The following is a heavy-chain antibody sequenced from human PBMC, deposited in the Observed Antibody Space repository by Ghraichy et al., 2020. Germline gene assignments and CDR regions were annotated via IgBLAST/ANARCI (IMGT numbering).Heavy chain of an antibody. D-gene: IGHD2-8*01. CDR2: IYYSGST. CDR1: GGSISSSSYY. Sequence: SQTLSLTCTVSGGSISSSSYYWGWIRQPPGKGLEWIGSIYYSGSTYYNPSLKSRVTISVDTSKNQFSLKLSSVTAADTAVYYCARCMGKLAPPYYGMDVWGQGTTVTVSS. J-gene: IGHJ6*02. V-gene: IGHV4-39*01. CDR3: ARCMGKLAPPYYGMDV.